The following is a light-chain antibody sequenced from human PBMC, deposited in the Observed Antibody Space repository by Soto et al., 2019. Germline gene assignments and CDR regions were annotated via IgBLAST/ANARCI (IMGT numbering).Light chain of an antibody. CDR2: GAS. CDR3: QQYNTWSLIT. V-gene: IGKV3-15*01. J-gene: IGKJ5*01. CDR1: QSIGSN. Sequence: EIVMTQSPATLSVSPGDTATLSCRASQSIGSNVGWYQQKPGQAPRLLIYGASIRATGISARFSGSGSGTEFSLTISSLQSEDLAVYYCQQYNTWSLITFGQGTRLESK.